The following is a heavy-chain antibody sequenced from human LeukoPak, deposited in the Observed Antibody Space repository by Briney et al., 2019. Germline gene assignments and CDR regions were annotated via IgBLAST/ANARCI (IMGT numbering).Heavy chain of an antibody. D-gene: IGHD4-17*01. V-gene: IGHV3-48*02. Sequence: PGGSLRLSCAASGFTFTNYGMNWVRQAPGKGLEWVSYISSSGSAMYYADSVRGRFTISRDNAENSLFLQMNSLRDEDTAVYYCARGTYGEYGGPAYWGQGTLVTVSS. CDR2: ISSSGSAM. CDR3: ARGTYGEYGGPAY. CDR1: GFTFTNYG. J-gene: IGHJ4*02.